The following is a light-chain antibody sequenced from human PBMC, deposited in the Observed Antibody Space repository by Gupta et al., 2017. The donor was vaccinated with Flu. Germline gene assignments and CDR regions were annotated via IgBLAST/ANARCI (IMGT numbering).Light chain of an antibody. CDR2: DDS. CDR3: KVWESTSDDVV. CDR1: NMGSKT. V-gene: IGLV3-21*02. Sequence: SYVLTQPPSVSVAPGHPARITCGGNNMGSKTVHWSQPRPGQARVLVVCDDSERPSGIPERVSGSKAWNTATLTSSMVEAVDEVDYYCKVWESTSDDVVFGGGTKLTVL. J-gene: IGLJ2*01.